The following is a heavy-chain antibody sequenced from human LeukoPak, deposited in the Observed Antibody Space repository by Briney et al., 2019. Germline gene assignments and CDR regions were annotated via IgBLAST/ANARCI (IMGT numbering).Heavy chain of an antibody. Sequence: SETLSLTCTVSGGSISSSSHYWGWIRQPPGKGLEWIGSIYYSGTTYHNPSLKSRVTISVDTSKSQFSLKLSSVTAADTAVYYCATTTIRLGYWGQGTLVTVSS. V-gene: IGHV4-39*07. CDR2: IYYSGTT. J-gene: IGHJ4*02. D-gene: IGHD5-12*01. CDR3: ATTTIRLGY. CDR1: GGSISSSSHY.